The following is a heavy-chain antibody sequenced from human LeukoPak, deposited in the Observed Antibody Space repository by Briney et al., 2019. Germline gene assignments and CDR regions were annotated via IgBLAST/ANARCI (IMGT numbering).Heavy chain of an antibody. D-gene: IGHD4-17*01. J-gene: IGHJ4*02. Sequence: SETLSLTCTVSGGSISSYYWSWIRQPPGKGLEWIGYVYNSGSTYYNPSFKSRVIISLDMSKNQFSLKLSSVTAADTAVYYCATTVTSYYFDKWGQGTLVTVSS. CDR1: GGSISSYY. CDR3: ATTVTSYYFDK. V-gene: IGHV4-59*12. CDR2: VYNSGST.